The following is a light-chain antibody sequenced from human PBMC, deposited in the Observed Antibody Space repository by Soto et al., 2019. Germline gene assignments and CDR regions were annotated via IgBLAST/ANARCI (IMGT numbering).Light chain of an antibody. CDR2: DAS. V-gene: IGKV3D-20*01. J-gene: IGKJ2*01. Sequence: EIVLPQPPATLALSPGEIATLSCGASQSVSSSSLAWYQQRPGLAPRLLIYDASYRATGIPDRFSGSGSGTDFTLTISRLEPEEFAVYYCQQYGSSPQTFGQGTKLEIK. CDR3: QQYGSSPQT. CDR1: QSVSSSS.